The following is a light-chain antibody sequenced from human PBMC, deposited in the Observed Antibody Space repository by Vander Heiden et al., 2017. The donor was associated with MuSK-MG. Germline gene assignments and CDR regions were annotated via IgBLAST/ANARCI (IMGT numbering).Light chain of an antibody. V-gene: IGKV1-9*01. J-gene: IGKJ4*01. CDR3: QQLNSYPLT. Sequence: DIQLTPSPSFLSASVGARVTITCRASQGISSYLAWYQQKPGKAPKLLSYAAATLQSGVPSRFSGSGSGTEFTLTISSLQPEDFATYYCQQLNSYPLTFGGGTKVEIK. CDR2: AAA. CDR1: QGISSY.